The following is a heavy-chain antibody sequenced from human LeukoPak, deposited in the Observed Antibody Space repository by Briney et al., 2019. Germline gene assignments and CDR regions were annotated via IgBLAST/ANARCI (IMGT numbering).Heavy chain of an antibody. D-gene: IGHD2-8*01. V-gene: IGHV3-23*01. CDR3: AKDRMVYGY. CDR2: ISGSGDKT. Sequence: PGGPLRLSCAASGFTFSSSAMSWVRQAPGKGLEWVSAISGSGDKTYYADSVKGRFTVSRDNSKNTLYLQMNSLRVEDTAVYYCAKDRMVYGYWGQGTLVAVSS. J-gene: IGHJ4*02. CDR1: GFTFSSSA.